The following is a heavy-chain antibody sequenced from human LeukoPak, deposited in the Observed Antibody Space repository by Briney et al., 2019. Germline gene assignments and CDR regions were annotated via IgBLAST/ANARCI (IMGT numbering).Heavy chain of an antibody. D-gene: IGHD2-15*01. J-gene: IGHJ6*02. Sequence: GGSLRLSCAASGFTFSDYYMSWIRQAPGKGLEWVSYISSSSSYTNYADSVKGRFTISRDNAKNSLYLQMNSLRAEDTAVYYCARWWRYCSGGSCYTTGLYYYGMDVWGQGTTVTVSS. CDR3: ARWWRYCSGGSCYTTGLYYYGMDV. CDR1: GFTFSDYY. V-gene: IGHV3-11*03. CDR2: ISSSSSYT.